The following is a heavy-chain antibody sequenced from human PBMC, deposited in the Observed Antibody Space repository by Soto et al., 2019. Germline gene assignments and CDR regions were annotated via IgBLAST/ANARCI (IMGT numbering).Heavy chain of an antibody. V-gene: IGHV3-7*05. J-gene: IGHJ6*02. Sequence: EVQLVESGGGLVQPGGSLRLSCAASGITISTYWMSWVRQAPGKGLEWVANIKPDGSEKYYVDSVKGRFTISRDDVKNSLYLQMNSLRAEDRAVYCCGRDWDVWGQGTTVTVSS. CDR1: GITISTYW. CDR2: IKPDGSEK. CDR3: GRDWDV.